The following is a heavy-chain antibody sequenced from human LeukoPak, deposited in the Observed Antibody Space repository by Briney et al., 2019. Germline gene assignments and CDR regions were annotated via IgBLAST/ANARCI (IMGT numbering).Heavy chain of an antibody. V-gene: IGHV1-3*01. CDR3: ARDGYCSGGSCYPTDY. CDR1: GYTFTSYA. Sequence: ASVKVSCKASGYTFTSYAMHWARQAPGQRLEWMGWINAGNGNTKYSQKFQGRVTITRDTSASTAYMELSSLRSEDTAVYYCARDGYCSGGSCYPTDYWGQGTLVTVSS. CDR2: INAGNGNT. J-gene: IGHJ4*02. D-gene: IGHD2-15*01.